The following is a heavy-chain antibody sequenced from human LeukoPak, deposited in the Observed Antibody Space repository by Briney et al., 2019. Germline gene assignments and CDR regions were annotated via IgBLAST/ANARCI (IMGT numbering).Heavy chain of an antibody. D-gene: IGHD6-6*01. Sequence: ASVKVSCKAPGYTFPSYFMHWVRQAPGQGLEWMGIINPTGGSTTYAQKFQGRVTMTRDTSTSTVYMELSSLRSDDTAVYYCARTAARRFDYWGQGTLVTVSS. CDR1: GYTFPSYF. CDR3: ARTAARRFDY. J-gene: IGHJ4*02. CDR2: INPTGGST. V-gene: IGHV1-46*01.